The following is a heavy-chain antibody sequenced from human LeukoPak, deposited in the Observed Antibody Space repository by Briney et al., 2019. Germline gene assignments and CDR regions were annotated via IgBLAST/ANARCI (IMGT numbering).Heavy chain of an antibody. V-gene: IGHV4-4*07. D-gene: IGHD3-9*01. CDR1: GGSISTYY. CDR3: VSGYNDILTGSVYYYMDV. CDR2: IYTSGST. Sequence: PSETLSLTCTVCGGSISTYYLSWIRQPAGKGLEWLGRIYTSGSTNYNPSLKSRVTMSVDTSKNQFSLKLSSVTAAETAVYYCVSGYNDILTGSVYYYMDVWGKGTTVTVSS. J-gene: IGHJ6*03.